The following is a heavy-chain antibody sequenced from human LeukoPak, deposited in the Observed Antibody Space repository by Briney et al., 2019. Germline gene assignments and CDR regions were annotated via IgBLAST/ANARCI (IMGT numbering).Heavy chain of an antibody. CDR3: AREYPKGGSYRFDP. CDR1: GESFSGYY. Sequence: SETLSLTCAVYGESFSGYYWSWIRQPPGKGLEWIGEINHSGSTNYNPSLKSRVTISVDTSENYFSLKLSSVTAADTAVYYCAREYPKGGSYRFDPWGQGTLVTVSS. V-gene: IGHV4-34*01. D-gene: IGHD1-26*01. CDR2: INHSGST. J-gene: IGHJ5*02.